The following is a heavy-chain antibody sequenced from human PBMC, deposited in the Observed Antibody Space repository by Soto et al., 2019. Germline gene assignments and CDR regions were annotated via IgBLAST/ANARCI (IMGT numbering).Heavy chain of an antibody. J-gene: IGHJ4*02. V-gene: IGHV3-33*01. CDR2: IWYDGSNK. Sequence: GGSLRLSCAASGFTFSSYGMHWVRQAPGKGLEWVAVIWYDGSNKYYADSVKGRFTISRDNSKNTLYLQMNSLRAEDTAVYYCARSGRSCSGGSCYSKLDEWGQGTLVTVS. D-gene: IGHD2-15*01. CDR3: ARSGRSCSGGSCYSKLDE. CDR1: GFTFSSYG.